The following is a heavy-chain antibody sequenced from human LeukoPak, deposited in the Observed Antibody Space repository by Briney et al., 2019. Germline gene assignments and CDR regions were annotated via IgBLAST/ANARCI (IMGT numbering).Heavy chain of an antibody. D-gene: IGHD3-22*01. V-gene: IGHV1-2*02. CDR3: AIAGAFYYDRSGYPNNERHAFDL. Sequence: ASVKDSCLASGYTFTGYYIHWVRQAPGQGLAWMGWINPNGDGEKYAQNFQGRVTLTRDTSINTVYLDLSILTSEDTAVYDCAIAGAFYYDRSGYPNNERHAFDLWGQDTVVTVSS. J-gene: IGHJ3*01. CDR1: GYTFTGYY. CDR2: INPNGDGE.